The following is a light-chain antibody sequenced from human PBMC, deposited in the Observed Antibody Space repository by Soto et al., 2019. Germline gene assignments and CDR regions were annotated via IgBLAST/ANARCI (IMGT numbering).Light chain of an antibody. CDR3: QQYGSSSIT. CDR1: QSVSGNY. Sequence: EFVLTQSPGTLSLSPGEGITLSCWASQSVSGNYLAWYPHKPGQAPRLLIYGASSRATGIPDRFSGSGSGTDFTLTISRLEPEDFAVYYRQQYGSSSITFGQGTRLEIK. V-gene: IGKV3-20*01. J-gene: IGKJ5*01. CDR2: GAS.